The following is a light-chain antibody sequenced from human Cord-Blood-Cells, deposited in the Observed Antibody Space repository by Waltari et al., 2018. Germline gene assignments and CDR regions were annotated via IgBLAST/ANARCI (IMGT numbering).Light chain of an antibody. CDR3: QQRSNWHGT. CDR2: DAS. J-gene: IGKJ2*01. V-gene: IGKV3D-11*01. CDR1: QGVSSY. Sequence: EIVLTQSPATLSLSPGERATLSCRASQGVSSYLAWYQQKPGQAPRLLIYDASNRATGIPARFSGSGPGTDFTLTISSLEPEEFAVYYCQQRSNWHGTFGQGTKLEIK.